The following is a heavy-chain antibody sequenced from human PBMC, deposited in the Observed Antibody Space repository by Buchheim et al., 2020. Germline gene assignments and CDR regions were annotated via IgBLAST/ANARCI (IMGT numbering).Heavy chain of an antibody. CDR2: ISYDGNNK. CDR3: AKGHRMVVAATPVDH. V-gene: IGHV3-30*18. J-gene: IGHJ4*02. D-gene: IGHD2-15*01. CDR1: GFTFSSYG. Sequence: QVQLVESGGGVVQPGRSLRLSCAASGFTFSSYGMHWVRQAPGKGLEWVAVISYDGNNKYYADSVKGRFTISRDNSKNTLYLQMNSLRAEDTAVYYCAKGHRMVVAATPVDHWGQGTL.